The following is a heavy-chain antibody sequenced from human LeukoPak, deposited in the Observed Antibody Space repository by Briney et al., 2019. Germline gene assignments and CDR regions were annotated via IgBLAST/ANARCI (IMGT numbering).Heavy chain of an antibody. CDR1: GFIFSNFW. Sequence: GGSLRLSCAASGFIFSNFWMSWVRQAPGRGLEWVANINTDGSEEYYVDSVKGRFIISRDNARNSLYLQMNSLRAEDTAVYYCARDHAGTFDYWGQGTLVTVSS. D-gene: IGHD6-13*01. CDR2: INTDGSEE. J-gene: IGHJ4*02. CDR3: ARDHAGTFDY. V-gene: IGHV3-7*01.